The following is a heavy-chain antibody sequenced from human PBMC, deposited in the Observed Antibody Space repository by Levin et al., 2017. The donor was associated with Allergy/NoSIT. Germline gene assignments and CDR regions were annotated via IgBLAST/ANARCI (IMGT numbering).Heavy chain of an antibody. CDR2: ISAYNGNT. J-gene: IGHJ4*02. CDR1: GYTFTSYG. CDR3: AVGPRHAAGREINFDY. V-gene: IGHV1-18*01. D-gene: IGHD6-13*01. Sequence: AASVKVSCKASGYTFTSYGISWVRQAPGQGLEWMGWISAYNGNTNYAQKLQGRVTMTTDTSTSTAYMELRSLRSDDTAVYYCAVGPRHAAGREINFDYWGQGTLVTVSS.